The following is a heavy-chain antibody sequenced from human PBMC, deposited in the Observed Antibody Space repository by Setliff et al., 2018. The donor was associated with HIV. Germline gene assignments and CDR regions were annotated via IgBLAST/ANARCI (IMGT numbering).Heavy chain of an antibody. CDR1: ASSISSDYC. Sequence: SETLSLTCAISASSISSDYCWGWIRQPPGKGLEWIGSTHHSGSTYYNPSLNSRVTISVDTSKNHFSLKLRSVTAADTAVYYCARAAAGNTGPFDLWGQGSPVTVSS. CDR2: THHSGST. V-gene: IGHV4-38-2*01. D-gene: IGHD4-17*01. CDR3: ARAAAGNTGPFDL. J-gene: IGHJ4*02.